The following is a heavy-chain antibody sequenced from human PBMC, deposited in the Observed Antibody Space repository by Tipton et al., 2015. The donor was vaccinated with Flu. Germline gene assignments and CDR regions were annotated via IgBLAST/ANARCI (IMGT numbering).Heavy chain of an antibody. V-gene: IGHV3-23*01. CDR3: AKGGEVGPTPFDL. J-gene: IGHJ4*02. CDR2: VSSDGRSP. CDR1: GFTFSNYA. D-gene: IGHD1-26*01. Sequence: SLRLSCAASGFTFSNYAMSWVRQAPGKGLEWVSTVSSDGRSPFYAESVKGRFSISRDNSRNTLFLQMNSLRAEDTAVYYCAKGGEVGPTPFDLWGQGTLVTVSS.